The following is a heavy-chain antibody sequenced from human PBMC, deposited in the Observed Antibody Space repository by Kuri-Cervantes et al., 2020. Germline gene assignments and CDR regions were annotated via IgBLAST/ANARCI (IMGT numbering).Heavy chain of an antibody. CDR3: AKDNIRYYDILTGLVY. Sequence: ASVKVSCKASGYTFTSYDINWVRQATGQGLEWMGWMNPNSGNTGYAQKFQGRVTMTRNTSISTAYMELSSLRAEDTAVYYCAKDNIRYYDILTGLVYWGQGTLVTVSS. D-gene: IGHD3-9*01. J-gene: IGHJ4*02. V-gene: IGHV1-8*01. CDR2: MNPNSGNT. CDR1: GYTFTSYD.